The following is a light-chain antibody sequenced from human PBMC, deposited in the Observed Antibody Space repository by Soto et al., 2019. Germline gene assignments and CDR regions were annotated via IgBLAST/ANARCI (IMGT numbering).Light chain of an antibody. CDR1: QGISSS. CDR3: QQLNSFPIT. CDR2: AAS. V-gene: IGKV1-9*01. Sequence: DIQLTQSPSFLSASVGDRVTITCRASQGISSSLAWYQQKPGKAPKLLIYAASTLQSGVPSRFSGSGSGTEFTLTISSLQPEDFATYYCQQLNSFPITFGQGTRLEIK. J-gene: IGKJ5*01.